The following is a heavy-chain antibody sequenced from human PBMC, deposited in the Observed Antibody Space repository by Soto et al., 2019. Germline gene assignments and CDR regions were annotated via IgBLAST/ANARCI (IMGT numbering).Heavy chain of an antibody. CDR2: IIPTFGTP. CDR3: ASERSCQYFDA. V-gene: IGHV1-69*06. CDR1: GGTFSSHG. Sequence: QVQLVQSGTVVQRRGSSVKVSCQASGGTFSSHGMAWVRQAPGQGLEWMGGIIPTFGTPTYAPKFQGRVTITADKSTNTAYMDLSSLRSEDTGVYYCASERSCQYFDAWGQGTLITVSS. D-gene: IGHD1-26*01. J-gene: IGHJ4*02.